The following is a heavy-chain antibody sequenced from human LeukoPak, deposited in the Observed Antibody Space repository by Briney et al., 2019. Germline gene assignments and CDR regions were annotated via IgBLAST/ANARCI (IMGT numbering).Heavy chain of an antibody. CDR2: IYYSGST. D-gene: IGHD2-2*01. J-gene: IGHJ6*03. V-gene: IGHV4-39*07. CDR3: ARGGSRTWDYDYSYYMDV. CDR1: GGSISSSSYY. Sequence: ASETLSLTCTVSGGSISSSSYYWGWIRQPPGKGLEWIGSIYYSGSTYYNPSLKSRVTISVDTSKNQFSLKLCSVTAADTAVYYCARGGSRTWDYDYSYYMDVWGKGTTVTVSS.